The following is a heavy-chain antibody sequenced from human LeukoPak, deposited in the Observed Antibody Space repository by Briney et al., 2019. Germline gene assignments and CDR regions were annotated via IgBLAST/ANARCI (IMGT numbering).Heavy chain of an antibody. V-gene: IGHV3-23*01. D-gene: IGHD2-15*01. J-gene: IGHJ5*02. CDR2: ITGNGGAT. Sequence: GGSLRLSCAASGFTFSTYAMSWVRQPPGKGLEGVSTITGNGGATYHIDSVKGRFTISRDNSKNTLYLQMNNLRVEDTAIYHCAKAHLGSCSGVRCYSFDPWGQGTLVTVSS. CDR3: AKAHLGSCSGVRCYSFDP. CDR1: GFTFSTYA.